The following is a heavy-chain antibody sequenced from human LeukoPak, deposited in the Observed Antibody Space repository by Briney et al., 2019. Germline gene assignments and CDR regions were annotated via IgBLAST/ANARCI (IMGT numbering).Heavy chain of an antibody. V-gene: IGHV4-59*08. CDR1: GGSISSYY. CDR3: AGSSGYSYGYSDY. J-gene: IGHJ4*02. Sequence: SETLSLTCTVSGGSISSYYWSWIRQPPGKGLEWIGYIYYSGSTNYNPSLKSRVTISVDTSKNQFSLKLSSVTAADTAVYYCAGSSGYSYGYSDYRGQGTLVTVSS. CDR2: IYYSGST. D-gene: IGHD5-18*01.